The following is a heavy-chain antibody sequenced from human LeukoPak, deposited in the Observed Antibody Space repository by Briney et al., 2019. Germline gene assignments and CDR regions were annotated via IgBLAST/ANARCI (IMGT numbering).Heavy chain of an antibody. Sequence: GASVKVSCKASGYTFTSYDINWVRQATGQGLEWMGWMNPISGNTGSAQKFQGRVTMTRNTSISTAYMELSSLRSEDSAVYYCARGRGDGYNLNYYYYYMDVWGKGTTVTISS. CDR3: ARGRGDGYNLNYYYYYMDV. D-gene: IGHD5-24*01. J-gene: IGHJ6*03. V-gene: IGHV1-8*01. CDR1: GYTFTSYD. CDR2: MNPISGNT.